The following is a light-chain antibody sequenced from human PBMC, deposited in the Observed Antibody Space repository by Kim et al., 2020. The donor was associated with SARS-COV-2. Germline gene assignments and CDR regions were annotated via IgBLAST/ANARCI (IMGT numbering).Light chain of an antibody. Sequence: QTATLTCTGNTDNVGNEGSSWLHQHQGPPPKLLSYRSNNRPSGISARFSASRSGIPASLTITGLQPEDEADYYCSSWHGSLAAWVFGGGTQLTVL. CDR3: SSWHGSLAAWV. J-gene: IGLJ3*02. V-gene: IGLV10-54*04. CDR1: TDNVGNEG. CDR2: RSN.